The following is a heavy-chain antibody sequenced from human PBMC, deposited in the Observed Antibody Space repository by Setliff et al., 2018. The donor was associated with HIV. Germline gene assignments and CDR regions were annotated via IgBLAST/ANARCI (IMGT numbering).Heavy chain of an antibody. D-gene: IGHD1-26*01. V-gene: IGHV4-61*01. J-gene: IGHJ4*02. CDR2: IYYTGRVI. Sequence: SETLSLTCTVSGGSVGSGSYYWSWVRQPPGKGLEWTGDIYYTGRVINYAGSVKGRFTISRDNAKNTLYLQMNVLRAEDTAVYYCVRGIVGASVFNYWGQGTQVTVSS. CDR1: GGSVGSGSYY. CDR3: VRGIVGASVFNY.